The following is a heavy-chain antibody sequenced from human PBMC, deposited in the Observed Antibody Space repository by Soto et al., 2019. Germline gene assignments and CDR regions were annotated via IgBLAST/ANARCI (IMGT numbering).Heavy chain of an antibody. CDR1: GFTFSSYA. J-gene: IGHJ4*02. CDR3: VLDLDYYDSSGSHPFFAY. V-gene: IGHV3-64D*06. D-gene: IGHD3-22*01. CDR2: ISSNGGST. Sequence: PGGSLRLSCSASGFTFSSYAMHWVRQAPGKGLEYVSAISSNGGSTYYADSVKGRFTISRDNSKNTLYLQMSSLRAEDTAVYYCVLDLDYYDSSGSHPFFAYWGQGTLVTVSS.